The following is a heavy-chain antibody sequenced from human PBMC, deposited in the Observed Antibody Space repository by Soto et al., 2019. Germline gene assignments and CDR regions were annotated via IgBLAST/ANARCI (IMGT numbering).Heavy chain of an antibody. Sequence: EVQLVQSGAEVKKPGESLKISCNGSGYSFSNYWIGWVRQMPGKGLEWMGIIYPGDSDIRYSPSFQGQVTISVDTSTSTAFLQWSSLKASDTGMYYCARRRGSGSDYHYNYGMGVWGQGTTVSFS. CDR3: ARRRGSGSDYHYNYGMGV. D-gene: IGHD1-26*01. CDR1: GYSFSNYW. V-gene: IGHV5-51*01. J-gene: IGHJ6*02. CDR2: IYPGDSDI.